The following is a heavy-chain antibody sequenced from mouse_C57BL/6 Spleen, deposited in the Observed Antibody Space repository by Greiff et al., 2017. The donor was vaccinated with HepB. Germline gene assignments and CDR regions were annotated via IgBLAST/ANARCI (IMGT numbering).Heavy chain of an antibody. D-gene: IGHD2-4*01. V-gene: IGHV1-82*01. CDR1: GYAFSSSW. Sequence: LVESGPELVKPGASVKISCKASGYAFSSSWMNWVKQRPGKGLEWIGRIDPGDGDTNYNGKFKGTATLTADKSSSTAYMQLSSLTSEDSAVYFCARGYDYVYYAMDYWGLGTSVTVSS. CDR2: IDPGDGDT. CDR3: ARGYDYVYYAMDY. J-gene: IGHJ4*01.